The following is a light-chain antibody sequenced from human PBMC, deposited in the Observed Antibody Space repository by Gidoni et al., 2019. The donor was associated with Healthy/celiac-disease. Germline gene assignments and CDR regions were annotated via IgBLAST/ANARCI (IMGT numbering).Light chain of an antibody. CDR3: QSYDSSLSVLYV. CDR2: GNS. V-gene: IGLV1-40*01. J-gene: IGLJ1*01. Sequence: QSVLTQPPSVSGAPGQRVTISCTGSSSNIGAGYDVHWYQQLPGTAPKLLLYGNSNRPSGVPDRFSGSKSGTSASLAITGLQAEDEADYYCQSYDSSLSVLYVFGTGTKVTVL. CDR1: SSNIGAGYD.